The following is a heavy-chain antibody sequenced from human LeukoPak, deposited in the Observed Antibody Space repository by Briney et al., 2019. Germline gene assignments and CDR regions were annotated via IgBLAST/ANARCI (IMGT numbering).Heavy chain of an antibody. J-gene: IGHJ4*02. CDR2: INHSGST. Sequence: KSSETLSLTCAVYGGSFSGYYWSWIRQPPGKGLEWIGEINHSGSTNYNPSLKSRVTISVDTSKNQFSLKLSSVTAADTAVYYCARALGYCSSTSCYIDYWGQGTLVTVSS. V-gene: IGHV4-34*01. CDR3: ARALGYCSSTSCYIDY. CDR1: GGSFSGYY. D-gene: IGHD2-2*02.